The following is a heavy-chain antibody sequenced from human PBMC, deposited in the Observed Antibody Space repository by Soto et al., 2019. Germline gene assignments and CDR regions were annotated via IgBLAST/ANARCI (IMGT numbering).Heavy chain of an antibody. V-gene: IGHV1-8*01. CDR1: GYTFSSYD. J-gene: IGHJ4*02. Sequence: QVQLVQSGAEVKRPGASVNVSCKASGYTFSSYDVNWVRQATGQGLEWMGWMDPNSGNTGYAQKFQGRVTMTRNTSISTAYMELSSLRSEDTAVYYCARERSSGWYVDYWGQGTLVTVSS. CDR3: ARERSSGWYVDY. D-gene: IGHD6-19*01. CDR2: MDPNSGNT.